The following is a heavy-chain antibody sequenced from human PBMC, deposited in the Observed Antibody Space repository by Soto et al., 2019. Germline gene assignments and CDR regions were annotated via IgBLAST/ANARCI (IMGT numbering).Heavy chain of an antibody. Sequence: QEKRQESGPGLVKHSQSLSLTCTVSGGSISSGGFYWSWIREHPGKGLEWIGYFYYSGSTYYNPSLKSRLTISVDTSKNQFSLKLRSVTAADTAVYYCAREWGYCSSTSCYATNWFDPWGQGTLVTVSS. D-gene: IGHD2-2*01. CDR2: FYYSGST. CDR3: AREWGYCSSTSCYATNWFDP. V-gene: IGHV4-31*03. J-gene: IGHJ5*02. CDR1: GGSISSGGFY.